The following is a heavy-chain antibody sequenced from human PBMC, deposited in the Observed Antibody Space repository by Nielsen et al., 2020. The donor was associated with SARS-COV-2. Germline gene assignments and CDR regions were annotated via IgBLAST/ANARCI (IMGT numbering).Heavy chain of an antibody. CDR2: FDPEDGET. CDR1: GYTLTELS. J-gene: IGHJ6*03. V-gene: IGHV1-24*01. Sequence: ASVKVSCKVSGYTLTELSMHWVRQAPGKGLEWMGGFDPEDGETIYAQKFQGSVTMTTDTSTRTAYMELRSLTSDDTAVYYCATERSGVVPGPLGIGPWYIYYYMDVWGKGTTVTVSS. D-gene: IGHD2-2*01. CDR3: ATERSGVVPGPLGIGPWYIYYYMDV.